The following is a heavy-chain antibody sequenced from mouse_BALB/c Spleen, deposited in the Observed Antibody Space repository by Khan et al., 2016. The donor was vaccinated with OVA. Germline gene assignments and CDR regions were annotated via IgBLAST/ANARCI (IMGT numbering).Heavy chain of an antibody. D-gene: IGHD1-1*01. CDR1: GYSFINYW. V-gene: IGHV1-7*01. CDR3: ARSGLRGYFDY. Sequence: VQLQQSGAELAKPGASVKMSCKASGYSFINYWILWVKQRPGQGLEWIGYINPSTGYTEYNQNFKDKATLTADKSSSTAYMQLSSLTSEDSAVYYCARSGLRGYFDYWGQGTTLTVSS. J-gene: IGHJ2*01. CDR2: INPSTGYT.